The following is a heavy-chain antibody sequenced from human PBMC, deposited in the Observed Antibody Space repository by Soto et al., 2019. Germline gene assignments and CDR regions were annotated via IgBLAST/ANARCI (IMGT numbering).Heavy chain of an antibody. J-gene: IGHJ1*01. CDR3: AMDYGDRPEYFKH. Sequence: QVQLVQSGPDLKRPGASMKVSCKASGYNFTSCGISWVRQAPGQGLEWMAWISPLKGRTQYSQKAQGRVNLSTDTSSNTAYMEMTTLRVDDTAVYYCAMDYGDRPEYFKHWGQGTLVTVS. CDR1: GYNFTSCG. D-gene: IGHD4-17*01. V-gene: IGHV1-18*04. CDR2: ISPLKGRT.